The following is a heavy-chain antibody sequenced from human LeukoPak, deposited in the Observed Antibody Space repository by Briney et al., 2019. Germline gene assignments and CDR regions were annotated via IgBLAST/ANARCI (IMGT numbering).Heavy chain of an antibody. CDR1: GFTFGDYA. D-gene: IGHD3-10*01. CDR3: TSVLKSITMVRGDEYFQH. CDR2: IRSKTYGGTT. V-gene: IGHV3-49*03. Sequence: PGGSLRLSCTASGFTFGDYAMSWFRQTPGKGLEWVGFIRSKTYGGTTEYAASVKGRFTISRDDSKSIAYLQMNSLKTEDTAVYYCTSVLKSITMVRGDEYFQHWGQGTLVTVSS. J-gene: IGHJ1*01.